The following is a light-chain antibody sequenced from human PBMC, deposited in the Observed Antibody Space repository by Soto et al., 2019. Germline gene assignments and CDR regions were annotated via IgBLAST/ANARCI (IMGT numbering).Light chain of an antibody. CDR3: SSYTTIRTSV. J-gene: IGLJ1*01. CDR1: SSYVGGYNY. CDR2: DVS. Sequence: QSVLTQPASVSGSPGQSITISCTGTSSYVGGYNYVSWYQQHPGKAPKLMIYDVSNRPSGVSNRFSGSKSGNTASLTISGLQAVVLAVHYCSSYTTIRTSVFGTGPRSPS. V-gene: IGLV2-14*01.